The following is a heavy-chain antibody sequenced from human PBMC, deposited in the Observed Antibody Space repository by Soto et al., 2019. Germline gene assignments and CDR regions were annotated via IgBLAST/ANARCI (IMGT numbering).Heavy chain of an antibody. CDR1: GFTFSDYY. Sequence: PGESLRLSCAASGFTFSDYYMSWIRQVPGKGLEWVGRSRNKANSYTTEYAASVKGRFTISRDDSKNSLYLQMNSLKTEDTAVYYCVYTAVVGTTEFDYWGQGTLVTVSS. V-gene: IGHV3-72*01. J-gene: IGHJ5*01. CDR2: SRNKANSYTT. D-gene: IGHD6-19*01. CDR3: VYTAVVGTTEFDY.